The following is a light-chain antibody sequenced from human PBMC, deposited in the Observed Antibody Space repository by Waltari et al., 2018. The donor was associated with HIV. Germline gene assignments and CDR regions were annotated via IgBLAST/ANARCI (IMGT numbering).Light chain of an antibody. CDR1: VLTMKY. V-gene: IGLV3-25*03. Sequence: SYELTQPHSVSVSPGQTARITCSGEVLTMKYIYWYQQKQGQARVLVIYRDKERPSGIPERFSGSSTGTTVTLTIGGVQAEDEADYYCQSADSSTTYWVFGGGTKLTVL. CDR2: RDK. J-gene: IGLJ3*02. CDR3: QSADSSTTYWV.